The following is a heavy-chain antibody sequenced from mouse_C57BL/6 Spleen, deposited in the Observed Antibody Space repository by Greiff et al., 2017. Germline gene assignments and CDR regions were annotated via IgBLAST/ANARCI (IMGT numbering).Heavy chain of an antibody. Sequence: DVKLVESGGGLVKPGGSLKLSCAASGFTFSSYAMSWVRQTPEKRLEWVATISDGGSYTYYPDNVKGRFTISRDNAKNNLYLQMSHLKSEDTAMYYCARDREGYDGYLYYFDYWGQGTTLTVSS. D-gene: IGHD2-3*01. V-gene: IGHV5-4*01. CDR2: ISDGGSYT. CDR3: ARDREGYDGYLYYFDY. J-gene: IGHJ2*01. CDR1: GFTFSSYA.